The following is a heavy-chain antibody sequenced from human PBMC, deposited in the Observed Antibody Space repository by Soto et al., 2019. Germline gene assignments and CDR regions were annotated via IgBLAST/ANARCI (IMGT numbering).Heavy chain of an antibody. CDR3: ARDKITGLFDY. D-gene: IGHD2-8*02. CDR1: GGFFSGYD. CDR2: INHSGSS. V-gene: IGHV4-34*01. J-gene: IGHJ4*02. Sequence: PSETLSLTCAVYGGFFSGYDWTWIRQPPGTGLEWIGEINHSGSSNDNPFLKSRVTISVDTSKNQFSLKLTSVTAADTAVYYCARDKITGLFDYWGQGTLVTVSS.